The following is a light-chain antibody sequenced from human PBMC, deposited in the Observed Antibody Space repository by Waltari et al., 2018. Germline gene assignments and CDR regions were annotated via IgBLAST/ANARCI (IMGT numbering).Light chain of an antibody. CDR1: QDIRDD. CDR2: AAS. V-gene: IGKV1-17*01. J-gene: IGKJ4*01. CDR3: LQYNYFYLS. Sequence: DIQMTQPPSSLSASVGDRVTITCRASQDIRDDLGWYQQKPGKAPKRLIHAASSLQSGVPSRFSGGGSGTEFTLTISSLQPEDFATYFCLQYNYFYLSFGGGTKVEIK.